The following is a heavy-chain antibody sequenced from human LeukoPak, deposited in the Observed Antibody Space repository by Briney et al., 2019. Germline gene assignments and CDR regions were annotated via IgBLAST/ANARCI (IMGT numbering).Heavy chain of an antibody. D-gene: IGHD4-17*01. Sequence: GGSLRLSCAASGFTFTRYAMNWVRQAPGKGLVWVSGTNTDGSSTMYADSVKGRFTIARDNAKNTLYLQMNSLRAEDTAVYYCYGANAEHWGQGTLFTVSS. CDR2: TNTDGSST. J-gene: IGHJ1*01. CDR1: GFTFTRYA. V-gene: IGHV3-74*03. CDR3: YGANAEH.